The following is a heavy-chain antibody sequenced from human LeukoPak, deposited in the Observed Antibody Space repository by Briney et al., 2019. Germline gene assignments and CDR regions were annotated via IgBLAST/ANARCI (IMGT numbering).Heavy chain of an antibody. J-gene: IGHJ4*02. D-gene: IGHD3-22*01. CDR1: GGSISSGDYY. V-gene: IGHV4-30-4*01. CDR2: IYYSGST. Sequence: SETLSLTCTVSGGSISSGDYYWSWIRQPPGKGLEWIGYIYYSGSTYYNPSLKSRVTISVDTSKNQFSLKLSSVTAADTAVYYCARGVYYYDSSGYRYYFDYWGQGTLVTVSS. CDR3: ARGVYYYDSSGYRYYFDY.